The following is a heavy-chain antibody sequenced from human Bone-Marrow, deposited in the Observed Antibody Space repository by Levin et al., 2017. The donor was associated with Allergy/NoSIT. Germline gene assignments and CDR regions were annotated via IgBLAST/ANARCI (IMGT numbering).Heavy chain of an antibody. Sequence: QAGGSLRLSCAASGFTFSNYAMSWVRQAPGKGLEWISILYSSAGTTYYADSVKGRFTISRDNSKNTLYLQMNSLRAEDTAIYYCAKELVETALGYYFDRWGQGTLVTVSS. CDR3: AKELVETALGYYFDR. CDR1: GFTFSNYA. D-gene: IGHD2-21*02. CDR2: LYSSAGTT. V-gene: IGHV3-23*01. J-gene: IGHJ4*02.